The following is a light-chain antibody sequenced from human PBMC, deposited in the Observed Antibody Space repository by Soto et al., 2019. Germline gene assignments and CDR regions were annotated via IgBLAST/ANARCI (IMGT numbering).Light chain of an antibody. V-gene: IGKV1-12*01. J-gene: IGKJ5*01. CDR2: TEX. CDR1: QGVGDW. CDR3: HQLNSYPPRT. Sequence: VHMTQSPSSVSASLGDRVTIPXRSSQGVGDWLAWFQQEPVXXPKIXXXTEXNLQNGVPSRFRGSGSGRDFTLTISSLQPEYFPTYYCHQLNSYPPRTFGQGTRLEIK.